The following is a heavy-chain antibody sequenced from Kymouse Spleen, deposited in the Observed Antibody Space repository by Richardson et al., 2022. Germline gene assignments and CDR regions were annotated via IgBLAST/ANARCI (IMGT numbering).Heavy chain of an antibody. Sequence: EVQLVESGGGLVKPGGSLRLSCAASGFTFSNAWMSWVRQAPGKGLEWVGRIKSKTDGGTTDYAAPVKGRFTISRDDSKNTLYLQMNSLKTEDTAVYYCTTDRPYNWNYVFDYWGQGTLVTVSS. CDR3: TTDRPYNWNYVFDY. J-gene: IGHJ4*02. CDR2: IKSKTDGGTT. D-gene: IGHD1-7*01. V-gene: IGHV3-15*01. CDR1: GFTFSNAW.